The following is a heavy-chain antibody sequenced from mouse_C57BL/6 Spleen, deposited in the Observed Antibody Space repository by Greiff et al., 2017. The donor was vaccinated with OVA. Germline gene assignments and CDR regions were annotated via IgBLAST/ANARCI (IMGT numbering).Heavy chain of an antibody. V-gene: IGHV1-50*01. D-gene: IGHD2-4*01. CDR3: AREELRRYFDV. J-gene: IGHJ1*03. CDR1: GYTFTSYW. Sequence: QVQLQQPGAELVKPGASVKLSCKASGYTFTSYWMQWVKQRPGQGLEWIGEIDPSDSYTNYNQKFKGKATLTVDTSSSTAYMQLSSLTSEDAADYCCAREELRRYFDVWGTGTTVTVSS. CDR2: IDPSDSYT.